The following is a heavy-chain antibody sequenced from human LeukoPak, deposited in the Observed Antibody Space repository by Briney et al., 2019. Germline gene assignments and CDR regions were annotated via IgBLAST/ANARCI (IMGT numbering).Heavy chain of an antibody. CDR2: IYYSGST. Sequence: SETLSLTCTVSGGSISSYYWSWIRQLPGKGLEWIGYIYYSGSTNYNPSLKSRVTISVDTSKNQFSLKLSSVTAADTAVYYCARIGDYDSSGYSYYYGMDVWGQGTTVTVSS. D-gene: IGHD3-22*01. V-gene: IGHV4-59*08. CDR3: ARIGDYDSSGYSYYYGMDV. J-gene: IGHJ6*02. CDR1: GGSISSYY.